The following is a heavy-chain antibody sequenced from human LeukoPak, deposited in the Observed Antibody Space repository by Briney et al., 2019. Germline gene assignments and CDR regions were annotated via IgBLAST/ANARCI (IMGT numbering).Heavy chain of an antibody. CDR2: ISSSSSYI. CDR3: ARDLGGYYDSSGYSPLEYFQH. V-gene: IGHV3-21*01. J-gene: IGHJ1*01. D-gene: IGHD3-22*01. CDR1: GFTFSSYS. Sequence: GGSLRLSCAASGFTFSSYSMNWVRQAPGKGLEWVSSISSSSSYIYYADSVKGRFTISRDNAKNSLYLQMNSLRAKDTAVYYCARDLGGYYDSSGYSPLEYFQHWGQGTLVTVSS.